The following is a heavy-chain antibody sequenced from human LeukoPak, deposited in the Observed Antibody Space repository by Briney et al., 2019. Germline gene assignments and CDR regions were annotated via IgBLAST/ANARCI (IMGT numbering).Heavy chain of an antibody. CDR3: ARANALGVMVY. V-gene: IGHV3-30*04. CDR2: ISYDGSNK. Sequence: AGSLRLSCAASGFTFSSYAMHWVRQAPGRGLEWVAVISYDGSNKYYADSVKGRFTISGATSKNTLCLQLNRLRGEDRAVYYCARANALGVMVYWGQGTLVTVSS. D-gene: IGHD3-16*02. J-gene: IGHJ4*02. CDR1: GFTFSSYA.